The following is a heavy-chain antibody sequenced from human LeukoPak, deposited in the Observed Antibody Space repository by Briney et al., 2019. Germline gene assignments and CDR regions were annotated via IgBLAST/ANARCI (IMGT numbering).Heavy chain of an antibody. CDR3: ARDLRPGDSNPPPLRHFYFDY. CDR1: GFTFSDYY. D-gene: IGHD4-17*01. J-gene: IGHJ4*02. V-gene: IGHV3-11*01. CDR2: ISSSGSTI. Sequence: GGSLRLSCAASGFTFSDYYMSWIRQAPGKGLEWVSYISSSGSTIYYADSVKGRFTISRDNAKNSLYLQMNSLRAEDTAVYYCARDLRPGDSNPPPLRHFYFDYWGQGTLVTVSS.